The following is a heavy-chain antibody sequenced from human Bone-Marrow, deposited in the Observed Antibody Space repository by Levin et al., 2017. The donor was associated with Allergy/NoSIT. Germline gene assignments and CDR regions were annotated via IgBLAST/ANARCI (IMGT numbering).Heavy chain of an antibody. V-gene: IGHV1-24*01. CDR1: GYTLADLS. J-gene: IGHJ4*02. CDR3: AVQLPYCSGTRCAQFDH. D-gene: IGHD2-2*01. CDR2: LNPEEGDT. Sequence: ASVKVSCKVSGYTLADLSIHWVRQAPGKGLQWMGGLNPEEGDTIYAQKFQDRVTMTEDTSTDTAYMELSSLRSEDTAVYYCAVQLPYCSGTRCAQFDHWGQGTLVTVSS.